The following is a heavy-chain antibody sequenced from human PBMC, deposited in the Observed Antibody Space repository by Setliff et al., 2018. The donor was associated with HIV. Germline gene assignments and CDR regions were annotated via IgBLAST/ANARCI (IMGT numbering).Heavy chain of an antibody. CDR3: ARDVRVTDNGMDD. CDR2: IHHSGSN. CDR1: GGSCSDYY. Sequence: KPSETLSLTCAVYGGSCSDYYWSRIRQTQGKGMEWIGEIHHSGSNNYNPSRKSRVTISVDTSKNQFSLKLSSVTAADTAVYYCARDVRVTDNGMDDWGQGTTVTVSS. J-gene: IGHJ6*02. V-gene: IGHV4-34*01. D-gene: IGHD4-4*01.